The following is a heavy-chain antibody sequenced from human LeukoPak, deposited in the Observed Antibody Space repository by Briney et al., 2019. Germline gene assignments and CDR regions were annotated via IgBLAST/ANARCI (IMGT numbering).Heavy chain of an antibody. Sequence: PGGSLRLSCAASGFTFSSYGMHWVRQAPGKGLEWVAVIWYDGSNKYYADSVKGRFTISRDNFKNTLYLQMNSLRAEDTAVYYCARELYYDSSGLDAFDIWGQGTMVTVSS. CDR2: IWYDGSNK. V-gene: IGHV3-33*01. CDR1: GFTFSSYG. CDR3: ARELYYDSSGLDAFDI. D-gene: IGHD3-22*01. J-gene: IGHJ3*02.